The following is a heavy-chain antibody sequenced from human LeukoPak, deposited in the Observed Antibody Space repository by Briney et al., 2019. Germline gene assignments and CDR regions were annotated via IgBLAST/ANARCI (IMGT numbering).Heavy chain of an antibody. V-gene: IGHV1-69*04. J-gene: IGHJ5*02. CDR2: IIPNFNIA. CDR1: GGTFSSYA. Sequence: SVKVSCKASGGTFSSYAISWVRQAPGQGLEWMGRIIPNFNIANYTQKLQGRVTITADKSTSTAYMELSSLRSEDTAVYYCARSRSGYQNWFDPWGQGTMVTLSS. CDR3: ARSRSGYQNWFDP. D-gene: IGHD3-3*01.